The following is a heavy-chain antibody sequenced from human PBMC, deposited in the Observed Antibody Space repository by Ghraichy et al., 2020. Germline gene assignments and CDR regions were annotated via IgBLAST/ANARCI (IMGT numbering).Heavy chain of an antibody. V-gene: IGHV3-7*01. CDR1: GFTFSLSW. CDR3: ARDRNWGAHDY. D-gene: IGHD7-27*01. CDR2: INPDGGIK. J-gene: IGHJ4*02. Sequence: GGSLRLSCAASGFTFSLSWMCWVRQTPEKGLEWVVEINPDGGIKDYVDSVKGRFTISRDNARNSLYLQMNSLRTEDTGVYYCARDRNWGAHDYWGQGTLVTVSP.